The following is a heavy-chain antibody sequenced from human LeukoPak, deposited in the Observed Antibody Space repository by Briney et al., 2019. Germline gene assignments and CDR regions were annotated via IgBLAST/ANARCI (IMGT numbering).Heavy chain of an antibody. V-gene: IGHV4-34*01. CDR2: INHSGST. CDR1: GGSFSGYY. CDR3: ARDPPPTVLPLGYFDL. D-gene: IGHD4-17*01. Sequence: SETLSLTCAVYGGSFSGYYWSWIRQPPGKGLEWIGEINHSGSTNYNPSLKSRVTISVGTSKNQFSLKLSSVTAADTAVYYCARDPPPTVLPLGYFDLWGRGTLVTVSS. J-gene: IGHJ2*01.